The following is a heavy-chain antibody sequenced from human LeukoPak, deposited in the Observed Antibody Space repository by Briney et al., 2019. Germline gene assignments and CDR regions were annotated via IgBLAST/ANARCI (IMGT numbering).Heavy chain of an antibody. CDR3: ARGAFYYYGMDV. CDR2: IYYSGST. Sequence: SETLSLTCTVSGGSISSYYWSWIRQPPGKGLEWIGYIYYSGSTNYNPSLKSRVTISVDTSKNQFSLKLSSVTAADTAVYYCARGAFYYYGMDVWGQGTTVTVSS. V-gene: IGHV4-59*01. J-gene: IGHJ6*02. CDR1: GGSISSYY.